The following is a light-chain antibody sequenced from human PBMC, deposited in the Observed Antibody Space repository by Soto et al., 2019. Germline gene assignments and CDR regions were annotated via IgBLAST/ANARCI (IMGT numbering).Light chain of an antibody. CDR3: QQYGSSLTWT. CDR1: QSVSSSY. V-gene: IGKV3-20*01. CDR2: GAS. J-gene: IGKJ1*01. Sequence: EIVLTQSPGTLSLSPGERATLSCRASQSVSSSYLAWYQQKPGQAPRLLIYGASSRATGIPDRFSGSGSGTDFTPTISRLEPEDFAAYYCQQYGSSLTWTFGQGTKVDIK.